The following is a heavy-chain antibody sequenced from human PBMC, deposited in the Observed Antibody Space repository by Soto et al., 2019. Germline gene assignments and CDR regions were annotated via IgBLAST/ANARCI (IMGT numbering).Heavy chain of an antibody. D-gene: IGHD4-17*01. J-gene: IGHJ6*03. V-gene: IGHV4-59*01. CDR2: IYYSGST. Sequence: PSETLSLTCTVSGGSISSYYWSWIRQPPGKGLEWIGYIYYSGSTNYNPSLKSRVTISVDTSKNQFSLKLSSVTAADTAVYYCARGLSTVTTYFDYYYYMDVWGKGTTVTVSS. CDR3: ARGLSTVTTYFDYYYYMDV. CDR1: GGSISSYY.